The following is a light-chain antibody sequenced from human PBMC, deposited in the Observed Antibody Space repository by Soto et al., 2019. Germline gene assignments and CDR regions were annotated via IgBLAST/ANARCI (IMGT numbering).Light chain of an antibody. CDR1: SSDVGRYNY. J-gene: IGLJ1*01. V-gene: IGLV2-14*01. CDR3: SSYTSSNSYV. CDR2: DVS. Sequence: QSALTQPASVSGSPGQSITISCTGTSSDVGRYNYVSWYQQHPGKAPKLIIYDVSNRPSGVSNRFSGSKSGNTASLTISGLQSEDEADYYCSSYTSSNSYVFGTGTKVTVL.